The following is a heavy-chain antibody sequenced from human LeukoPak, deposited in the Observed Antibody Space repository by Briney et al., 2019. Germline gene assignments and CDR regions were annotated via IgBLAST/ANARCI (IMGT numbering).Heavy chain of an antibody. CDR2: INLNSGGT. V-gene: IGHV1-2*02. CDR1: GYTLTGYY. D-gene: IGHD2-21*02. J-gene: IGHJ4*02. CDR3: ARDEGSRLFDY. Sequence: GASVKVSCKASGYTLTGYYMHWVRQAPGQGLEWMGWINLNSGGTNYAQKFQGRVTMTRDTSISTAYMELSRLRSDDTAVYYCARDEGSRLFDYWGQGTLVTVSS.